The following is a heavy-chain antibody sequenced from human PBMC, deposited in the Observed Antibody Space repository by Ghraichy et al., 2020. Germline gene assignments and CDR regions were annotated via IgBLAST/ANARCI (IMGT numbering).Heavy chain of an antibody. CDR1: GYTFTSYG. CDR3: ARGAGVVPAAMMGGIYFDY. CDR2: ISAYNGNT. Sequence: ASVKVSCKASGYTFTSYGISWVRQAPGQGLEWMGWISAYNGNTNYAQKLQGRVTMTTDTSTSTAYMELRSLRSDDTAVYYCARGAGVVPAAMMGGIYFDYWGQGTLVTVSS. V-gene: IGHV1-18*01. J-gene: IGHJ4*02. D-gene: IGHD2-2*01.